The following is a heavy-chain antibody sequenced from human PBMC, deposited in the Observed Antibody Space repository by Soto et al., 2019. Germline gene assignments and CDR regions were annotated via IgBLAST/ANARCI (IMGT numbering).Heavy chain of an antibody. J-gene: IGHJ4*02. CDR3: AREVDCTNGVCYYFDY. Sequence: EVQLVESGGSLVQPGGSLRLSCAASGFTFSSYWMHWVRQAPGKGLVWVSRINSDGSSTSYADSVKGRFTISRDNAKNTLYLQMNSLRAEDTAVYYCAREVDCTNGVCYYFDYWGQGTLVTVSS. CDR1: GFTFSSYW. CDR2: INSDGSST. V-gene: IGHV3-74*01. D-gene: IGHD2-8*01.